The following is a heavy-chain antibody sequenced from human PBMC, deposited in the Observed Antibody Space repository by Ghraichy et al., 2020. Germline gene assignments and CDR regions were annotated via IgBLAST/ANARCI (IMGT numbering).Heavy chain of an antibody. CDR3: AKRRYYYGSGSYYPYYFDY. D-gene: IGHD3-10*01. J-gene: IGHJ4*02. CDR1: GFTFSSYA. Sequence: WGSLRLSCAASGFTFSSYAMSWVRQAPGKGLEWVSAISGSGGSTYYADSVKGRFTISRDNSKNTLYLQMNSLRAEDTAVYYCAKRRYYYGSGSYYPYYFDYWGQGTLVTVSS. CDR2: ISGSGGST. V-gene: IGHV3-23*01.